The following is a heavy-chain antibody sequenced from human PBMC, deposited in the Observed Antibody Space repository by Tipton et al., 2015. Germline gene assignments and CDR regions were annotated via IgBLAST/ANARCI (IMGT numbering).Heavy chain of an antibody. CDR2: IYYSGST. CDR3: ARARGRHGGLFDS. Sequence: TLSLTCTVSGGSFSDYYWSWIRQPPGKGLEWIGYIYYSGSTNYNPSLKSRVTISVDTSKNQFSLKLTSVTAADTAVYYCARARGRHGGLFDSWGQGILVTVSS. V-gene: IGHV4-59*08. D-gene: IGHD4-23*01. CDR1: GGSFSDYY. J-gene: IGHJ4*02.